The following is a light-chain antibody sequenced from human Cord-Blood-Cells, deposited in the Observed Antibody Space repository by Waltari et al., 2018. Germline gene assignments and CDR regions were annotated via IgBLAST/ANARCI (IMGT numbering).Light chain of an antibody. CDR1: SSDVGSYNL. J-gene: IGLJ3*02. CDR3: GSLAGSRTWV. V-gene: IGLV2-23*01. Sequence: QSALTQPASVSGSPGQSLTISCTGTSSDVGSYNLVSWYQQHPGKAPKLMIYEGSKRPSGVSNRFSGSKYGNTAALTISELQAEDEADYYRGSLAGSRTWVCGGGTKLTV. CDR2: EGS.